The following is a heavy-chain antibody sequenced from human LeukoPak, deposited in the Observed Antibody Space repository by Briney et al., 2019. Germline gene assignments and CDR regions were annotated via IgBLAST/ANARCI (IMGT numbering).Heavy chain of an antibody. J-gene: IGHJ4*02. D-gene: IGHD1-26*01. CDR1: GFTFTSYA. CDR3: AKDRLGAMMYFDF. V-gene: IGHV3-23*01. Sequence: GGSLRLSCAASGFTFTSYAMSSVRQAPGKGLEWVSSISGSGGSTYYADSVKGRVTISRDNSKNTLYLQVNSLRVEDTAVYYCAKDRLGAMMYFDFWGQGTLVTVSS. CDR2: ISGSGGST.